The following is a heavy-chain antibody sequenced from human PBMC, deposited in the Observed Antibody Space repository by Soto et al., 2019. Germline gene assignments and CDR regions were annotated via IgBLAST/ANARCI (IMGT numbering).Heavy chain of an antibody. CDR3: ARSRRGAYSSGWYSPSGYYNYGIDA. Sequence: PGESLKISCKASGYSFTTYCIGWVRQMPXKGLELMGIIYPGDSDTKYSPSLQGQVSISADTSISTAYLQWTSLKASDTAMYYCARSRRGAYSSGWYSPSGYYNYGIDAWGQGTKVTVS. CDR2: IYPGDSDT. CDR1: GYSFTTYC. J-gene: IGHJ6*02. D-gene: IGHD6-19*01. V-gene: IGHV5-51*01.